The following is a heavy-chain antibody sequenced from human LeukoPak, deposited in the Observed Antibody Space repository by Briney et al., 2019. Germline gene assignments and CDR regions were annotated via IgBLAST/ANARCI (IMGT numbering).Heavy chain of an antibody. J-gene: IGHJ4*02. CDR1: GYTFTGDN. CDR2: MNPNGGGR. D-gene: IGHD3-10*01. V-gene: IGHV1-2*02. Sequence: ASLNLSCTASGYTFTGDNMHWGRQAPGPGLEWMGWMNPNGGGRNYAKTFQGRVTMTRETSIRAAYTELSSLRSDDTALYYCARYLDYGSGSNNGDCWGQGAQVSVS. CDR3: ARYLDYGSGSNNGDC.